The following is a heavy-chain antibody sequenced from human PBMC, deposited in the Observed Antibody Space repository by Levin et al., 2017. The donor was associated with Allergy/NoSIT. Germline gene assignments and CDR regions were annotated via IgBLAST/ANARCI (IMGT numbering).Heavy chain of an antibody. CDR2: IIPILGLT. CDR1: GGTFSTYA. CDR3: ASGLDV. J-gene: IGHJ6*02. V-gene: IGHV1-69*04. Sequence: SVKVSCKASGGTFSTYAITWVRQAPGQGLEWLGRIIPILGLTNYAQKFQGRVTITAGQSTSIVYMELSSLRSEDTAVYFCASGLDVWGQGTTVTVSS.